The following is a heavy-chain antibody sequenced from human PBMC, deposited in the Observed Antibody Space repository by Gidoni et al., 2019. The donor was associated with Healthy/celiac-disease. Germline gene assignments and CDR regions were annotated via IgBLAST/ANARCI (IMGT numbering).Heavy chain of an antibody. J-gene: IGHJ6*02. CDR1: GFTFSSYG. CDR2: IWYDGSNK. D-gene: IGHD3-3*01. V-gene: IGHV3-33*01. Sequence: QVQLVESGGGVVQPGRSLRLSCAASGFTFSSYGLHWVRQAPGKGLEVLAVIWYDGSNKYYADSVKGRFTISIDNSKNTLYLQMNSLRAEDTAVYYCARASSDYDFWSGYSSRIYYGMDVWGQGTTVTVSS. CDR3: ARASSDYDFWSGYSSRIYYGMDV.